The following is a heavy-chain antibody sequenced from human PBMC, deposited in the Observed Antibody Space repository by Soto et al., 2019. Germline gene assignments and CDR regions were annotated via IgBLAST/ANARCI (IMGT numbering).Heavy chain of an antibody. CDR1: GGSFSGYY. Sequence: LSLTCAVYGGSFSGYYWSWIRQPPGKGLEWIGEINHSGSTNYNPSLKSRVTISVDTSKNQFSLKLSSVTAADTAVYYCARGLIAARNLDYWGQGTLVTVSS. J-gene: IGHJ4*02. CDR3: ARGLIAARNLDY. V-gene: IGHV4-34*01. D-gene: IGHD6-6*01. CDR2: INHSGST.